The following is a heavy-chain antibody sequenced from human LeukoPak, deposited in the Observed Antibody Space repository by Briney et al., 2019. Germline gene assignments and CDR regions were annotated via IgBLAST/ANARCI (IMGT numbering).Heavy chain of an antibody. CDR2: IFPGDSDT. V-gene: IGHV5-51*01. CDR1: GYSFTSNW. Sequence: GESLKISCKGPGYSFTSNWIGWVRQMPGKGLEWMGIIFPGDSDTRYSPSFQGQVTISADKSISTAYLQWSSLKASDTAMYYCARLDTASWRYWGQGTLVTVSS. J-gene: IGHJ4*02. CDR3: ARLDTASWRY. D-gene: IGHD2-2*01.